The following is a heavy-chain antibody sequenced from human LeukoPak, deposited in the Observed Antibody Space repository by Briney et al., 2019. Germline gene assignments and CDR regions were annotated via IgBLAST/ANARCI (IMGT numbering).Heavy chain of an antibody. J-gene: IGHJ6*02. Sequence: SGGSLRLSCAASGFTLSDYWMHWVRQVPGEGLVWVSRIDPDGSTTNYADSGKGRFTTSRDNAKNTLYLQLNSLRAEDTALYSCTRVQPGRSGLMDVWGRGTTVTVSS. CDR2: IDPDGSTT. CDR3: TRVQPGRSGLMDV. D-gene: IGHD2-8*02. V-gene: IGHV3-74*01. CDR1: GFTLSDYW.